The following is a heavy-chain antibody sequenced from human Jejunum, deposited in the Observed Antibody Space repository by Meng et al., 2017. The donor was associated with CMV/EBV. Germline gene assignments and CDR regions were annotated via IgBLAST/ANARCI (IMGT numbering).Heavy chain of an antibody. Sequence: KVSCETSGYKFSDYYMHWVRQAPGQGLEWMGRINPNTGGTNLEQRFQGRVTMTRDASITTAYMELSRLRYDDTAVYYCARDFVRGQTYWGQGTLVTVSS. J-gene: IGHJ4*02. D-gene: IGHD2-8*01. CDR2: INPNTGGT. CDR1: GYKFSDYY. CDR3: ARDFVRGQTY. V-gene: IGHV1-2*06.